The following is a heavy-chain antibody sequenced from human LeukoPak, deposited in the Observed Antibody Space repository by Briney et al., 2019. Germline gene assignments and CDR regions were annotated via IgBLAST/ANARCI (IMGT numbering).Heavy chain of an antibody. CDR1: GGSISSSSYY. D-gene: IGHD6-6*01. J-gene: IGHJ6*03. CDR3: ARGAKKPSSIAARRPYYYYYMDV. Sequence: SETLSLTCTVSGGSISSSSYYWGWIRQPPGKGLEWIGSIYYSGSTYYNPSLKSRVTISVDTSKNQFSLKLSSVTAADTAVYYCARGAKKPSSIAARRPYYYYYMDVWGKGTTVTVSS. V-gene: IGHV4-39*07. CDR2: IYYSGST.